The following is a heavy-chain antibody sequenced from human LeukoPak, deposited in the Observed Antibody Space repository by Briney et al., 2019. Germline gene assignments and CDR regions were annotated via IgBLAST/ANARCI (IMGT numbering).Heavy chain of an antibody. D-gene: IGHD6-13*01. J-gene: IGHJ4*02. CDR2: IYYSGST. CDR1: GDSISSYY. CDR3: ARSSSSWQTTTHFDY. Sequence: PSETLSLTCTVSGDSISSYYWSWLRQPPGKGLEWIGYIYYSGSTNYNPSLKSRVTISVDTSKNQFSLKLSSVTAADTAVYYCARSSSSWQTTTHFDYWGQGTLVTVSS. V-gene: IGHV4-59*01.